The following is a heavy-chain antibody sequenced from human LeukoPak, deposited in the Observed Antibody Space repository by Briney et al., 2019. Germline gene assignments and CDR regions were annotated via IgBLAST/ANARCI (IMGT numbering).Heavy chain of an antibody. CDR1: GFTFRSYG. J-gene: IGHJ4*02. V-gene: IGHV3-30*02. CDR2: IWYDEITK. Sequence: GGSLRLSCVASGFTFRSYGIHWVRQAPGKGLEWLAFIWYDEITKNYADSVKGRFTISRDNSKNTLYVQLNSLRPDDTAVYYCAKDSSDYYFDYWGQGTLVTVSS. D-gene: IGHD3-22*01. CDR3: AKDSSDYYFDY.